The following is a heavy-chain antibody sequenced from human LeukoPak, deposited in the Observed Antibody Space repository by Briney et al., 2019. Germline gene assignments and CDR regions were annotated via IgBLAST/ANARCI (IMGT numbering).Heavy chain of an antibody. CDR2: IYSGGST. CDR3: ARDSRGYSLSSDY. J-gene: IGHJ4*02. V-gene: IGHV3-66*01. Sequence: GGSMTPSSAASASTVSSNYMSWVRQAPGKGLEWVSVIYSGGSTYYADSVKGRFTISRDNSKNTLYLQMNSLRAEDTAVYYCARDSRGYSLSSDYWGQGTLVTVSS. CDR1: ASTVSSNY. D-gene: IGHD5-18*01.